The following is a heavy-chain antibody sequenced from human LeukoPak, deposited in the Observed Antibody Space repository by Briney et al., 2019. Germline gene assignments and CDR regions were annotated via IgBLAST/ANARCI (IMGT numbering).Heavy chain of an antibody. Sequence: GGSLRHSCAASGFTFSDSWVTWVRQTPGKGLQWVASIHQDAGEKQYLDSVRGRFTISRDNAKSSLYLQMNSLTVDDTGIYYCASSKDHYCRYWGQATLATLSS. V-gene: IGHV3-7*05. CDR2: IHQDAGEK. J-gene: IGHJ4*02. CDR1: GFTFSDSW. CDR3: ASSKDHYCRY.